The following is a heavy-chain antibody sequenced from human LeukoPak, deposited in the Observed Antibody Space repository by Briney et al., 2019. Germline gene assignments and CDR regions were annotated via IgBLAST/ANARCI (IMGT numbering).Heavy chain of an antibody. CDR2: ISGSGGST. CDR1: GFTFSSYG. V-gene: IGHV3-23*01. D-gene: IGHD2-21*01. Sequence: GGSLRLSCAASGFTFSSYGMSWVRQAPGKGLEWVSAISGSGGSTYYADSVKGRFTISRDNSKNTLYLQMNSLRAEDTAVYYCATIRGYSSYYYYYYMDVWGKGTTVTISS. CDR3: ATIRGYSSYYYYYYMDV. J-gene: IGHJ6*03.